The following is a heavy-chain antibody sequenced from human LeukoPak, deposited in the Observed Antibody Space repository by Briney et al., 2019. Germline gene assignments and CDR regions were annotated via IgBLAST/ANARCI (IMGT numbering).Heavy chain of an antibody. CDR3: ARWSGSYLDY. J-gene: IGHJ4*02. V-gene: IGHV4-59*01. CDR1: GGSISSYY. D-gene: IGHD1-26*01. CDR2: IYYSGST. Sequence: PSETLSLTCTVSGGSISSYYWSLIRQPPGKGLEWIGYIYYSGSTNYNPSLRSRVTISVDTSKNQFSLKLTSVTAADTAVYYCARWSGSYLDYWGQGTLVTVSS.